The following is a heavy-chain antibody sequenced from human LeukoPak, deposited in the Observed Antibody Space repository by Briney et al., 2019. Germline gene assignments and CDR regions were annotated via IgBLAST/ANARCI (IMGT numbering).Heavy chain of an antibody. J-gene: IGHJ5*02. V-gene: IGHV1-69*05. CDR1: GGTFSSYA. CDR2: IIPIFGTA. D-gene: IGHD2-15*01. Sequence: SVKVSCKASGGTFSSYAISWVRQAPGQGLEWMGGIIPIFGTANYAQKFQGRVTITTDESTSTAYMELSSLRSEDTAVYYCTRVGYCSGGSCYSVWFDPWGQGTLVTVSS. CDR3: TRVGYCSGGSCYSVWFDP.